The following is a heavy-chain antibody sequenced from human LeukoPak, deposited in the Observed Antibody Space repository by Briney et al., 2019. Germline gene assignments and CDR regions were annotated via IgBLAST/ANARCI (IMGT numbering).Heavy chain of an antibody. Sequence: GGSLRLSCAASGFTFSSYAMSWVRQTPGKGLEWVSSISGSGAMTYYADSVKGRFTISRDNAMDRLYLQMNSLRADDTAVYYCVKDRVDGSGSQFDSWGQGSLVIVSS. D-gene: IGHD3-10*01. V-gene: IGHV3-23*01. CDR2: ISGSGAMT. CDR3: VKDRVDGSGSQFDS. J-gene: IGHJ4*02. CDR1: GFTFSSYA.